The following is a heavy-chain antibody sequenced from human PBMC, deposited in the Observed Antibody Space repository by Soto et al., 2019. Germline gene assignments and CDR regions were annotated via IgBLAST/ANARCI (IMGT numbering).Heavy chain of an antibody. CDR1: GFTFSDYG. CDR3: AKGRTVGATYFEY. V-gene: IGHV3-23*01. Sequence: PGGSLRLSCAASGFTFSDYGMHLVRQAPGKGPECVSAVSGSGDSTYYADSVKGRFTISRDSSKNTVYLQMNGLRVEDTAVYYCAKGRTVGATYFEYWGHGALVTASS. CDR2: VSGSGDST. D-gene: IGHD1-26*01. J-gene: IGHJ4*01.